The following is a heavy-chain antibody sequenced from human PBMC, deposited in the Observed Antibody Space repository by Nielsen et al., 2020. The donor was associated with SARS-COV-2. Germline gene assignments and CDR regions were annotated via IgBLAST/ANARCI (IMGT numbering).Heavy chain of an antibody. CDR3: AKDSYGDYGAFDM. CDR2: ISWNSGNM. D-gene: IGHD4-17*01. J-gene: IGHJ3*02. V-gene: IGHV3-9*01. CDR1: GFKFDDYA. Sequence: GGSLRLSCTASGFKFDDYAMHWVRQAPGKGLEWVSYISWNSGNMAYEDSVKGRFTISRDNARKSLYLQMNSLTTEDTALYFCAKDSYGDYGAFDMWGQGTMVTVSS.